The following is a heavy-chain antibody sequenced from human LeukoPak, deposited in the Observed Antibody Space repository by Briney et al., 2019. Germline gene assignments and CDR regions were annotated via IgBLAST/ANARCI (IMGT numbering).Heavy chain of an antibody. V-gene: IGHV3-30*02. J-gene: IGHJ1*01. Sequence: GGSLRLSCAASGFTFSRYGMHWVRQAPGKGLEWVAFILYDGSNKYYADSVKGRFTISRDNSKNTLCLQMNSLRAEDTAVYYCAKDQEVRDSYFHHWGQGTLVTVSS. CDR1: GFTFSRYG. CDR2: ILYDGSNK. CDR3: AKDQEVRDSYFHH.